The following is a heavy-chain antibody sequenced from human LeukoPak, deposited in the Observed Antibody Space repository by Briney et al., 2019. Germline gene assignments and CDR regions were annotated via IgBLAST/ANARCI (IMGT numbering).Heavy chain of an antibody. D-gene: IGHD3-16*01. J-gene: IGHJ3*02. CDR2: ISSSSSTI. Sequence: GGSLRLPCAASGFTLSTCSVNWVRQAPGKGKEWVSYISSSSSTIYYADSVKGRFTISRDNAKNSLYLQMNSLRDEDTAVYYCARDGGLGFDIWGQGTMVTVSS. V-gene: IGHV3-48*02. CDR1: GFTLSTCS. CDR3: ARDGGLGFDI.